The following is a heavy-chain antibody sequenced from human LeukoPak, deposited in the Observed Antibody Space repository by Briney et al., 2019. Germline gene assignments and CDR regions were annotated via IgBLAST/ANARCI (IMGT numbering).Heavy chain of an antibody. V-gene: IGHV3-15*01. Sequence: KTGGSLRLYCAASGFSFSNAWMSWVRQAPGKGLEWVGRIKSKTHGGTTDYAAPVKGRFTISRDDSKDTLYLQMNALKTEDTAVYYCSTDEWSWGQGTLVTVSS. CDR2: IKSKTHGGTT. CDR1: GFSFSNAW. D-gene: IGHD3-3*01. J-gene: IGHJ4*02. CDR3: STDEWS.